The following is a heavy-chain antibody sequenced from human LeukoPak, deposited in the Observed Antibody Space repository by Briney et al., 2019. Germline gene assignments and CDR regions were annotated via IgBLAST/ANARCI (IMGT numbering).Heavy chain of an antibody. CDR3: ARSRGISASPNWFDP. CDR2: ISSKGGST. J-gene: IGHJ5*02. V-gene: IGHV3-64*01. D-gene: IGHD6-13*01. Sequence: GGSLRLSCAASGFTFSSYAMHWVRQAPEKGLEYVSGISSKGGSTYYANSVKGRFTISRDNSKNTLYLQMGSLRAEDMALYYCARSRGISASPNWFDPWGQGTLVTVSS. CDR1: GFTFSSYA.